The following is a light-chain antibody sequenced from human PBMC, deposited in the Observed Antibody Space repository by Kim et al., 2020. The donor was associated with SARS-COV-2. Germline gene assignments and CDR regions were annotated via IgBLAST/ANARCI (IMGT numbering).Light chain of an antibody. CDR3: AAWDDSLNGVV. V-gene: IGLV1-44*01. Sequence: GTRVTMSCSGSTSNIGSNIVNWYQQLPGTAPKLLIYTTNQRPSGVPDRFSGSKSGTSASLAISGLQSEDEAEYYCAAWDDSLNGVVFGGGTQLTVL. CDR1: TSNIGSNI. CDR2: TTN. J-gene: IGLJ2*01.